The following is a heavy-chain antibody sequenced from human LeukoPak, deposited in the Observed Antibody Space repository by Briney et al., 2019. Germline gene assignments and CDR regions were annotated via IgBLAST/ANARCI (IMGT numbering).Heavy chain of an antibody. J-gene: IGHJ5*01. Sequence: GGSLRLSCAASGFTFSSYAMSWVRQAPGKGLEWVSTISGSGGYTYYADSVKGRFTISRDNSQNTLYLQMSSLRAEDTAVYYCARDSSTGRYGVFDSWGQGTLVTVSS. CDR1: GFTFSSYA. CDR3: ARDSSTGRYGVFDS. CDR2: ISGSGGYT. D-gene: IGHD1-26*01. V-gene: IGHV3-23*01.